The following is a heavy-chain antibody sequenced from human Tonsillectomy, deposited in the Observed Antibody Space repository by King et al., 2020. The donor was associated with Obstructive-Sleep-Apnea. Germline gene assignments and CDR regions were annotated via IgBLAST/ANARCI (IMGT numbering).Heavy chain of an antibody. CDR3: TTEGTVRTLEWLGYFDY. CDR1: GFTLSNVW. D-gene: IGHD3-3*01. V-gene: IGHV3-15*01. CDR2: IKSKTSGGTT. Sequence: QLVQSGGGLVKPGGSLRLSCAASGFTLSNVWMSGGRQAPGEGLGWVGRIKSKTSGGTTDYAAPVKGKFSISREDYKDTVYLHMDSLKTEDTARYYCTTEGTVRTLEWLGYFDYWGQGTLVSASS. J-gene: IGHJ4*02.